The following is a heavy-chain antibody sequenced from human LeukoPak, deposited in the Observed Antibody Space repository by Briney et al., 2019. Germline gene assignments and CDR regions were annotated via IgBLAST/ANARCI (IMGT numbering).Heavy chain of an antibody. CDR1: GGSISSYY. Sequence: SETLSLTCTVSGGSISSYYWSWIRQPPGKGLEWIGYIYYSGSTNYNSPLQSRVTIPVDTSKNQFSLKLSSVPAADTAVYYCARTTEGGYTYDYFYYYYMDVWGKGTTVTISS. CDR2: IYYSGST. D-gene: IGHD5-18*01. CDR3: ARTTEGGYTYDYFYYYYMDV. J-gene: IGHJ6*03. V-gene: IGHV4-59*01.